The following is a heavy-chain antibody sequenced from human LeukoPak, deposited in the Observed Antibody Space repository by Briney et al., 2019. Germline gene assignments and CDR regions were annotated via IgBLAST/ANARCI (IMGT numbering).Heavy chain of an antibody. D-gene: IGHD6-6*01. J-gene: IGHJ5*02. Sequence: SETLSLTCAVYGGSFSGYYWSWIRQPPGKGLEWFGEINHSGSTNYNPSLKSRVTISVDTSKNQFSLKLSSVTAADTAVYYCAGRIAARRYWFDPWGQGTLVTVSS. CDR2: INHSGST. CDR3: AGRIAARRYWFDP. CDR1: GGSFSGYY. V-gene: IGHV4-34*01.